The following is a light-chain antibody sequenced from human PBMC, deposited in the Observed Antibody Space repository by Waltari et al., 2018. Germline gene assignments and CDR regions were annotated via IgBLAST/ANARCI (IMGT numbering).Light chain of an antibody. CDR1: SSDDGGYNY. CDR2: EVR. V-gene: IGLV2-8*01. CDR3: SSYAGSNVV. J-gene: IGLJ2*01. Sequence: QSALTQPPSASGSPGQSVTISCPGTSSDDGGYNYVAGYQQHPGKAPKLIVYEVRKRPPGVPDLFSGSKSGTTSSLTVSGLQAEDEADYYCSSYAGSNVVFGGGTKLTVL.